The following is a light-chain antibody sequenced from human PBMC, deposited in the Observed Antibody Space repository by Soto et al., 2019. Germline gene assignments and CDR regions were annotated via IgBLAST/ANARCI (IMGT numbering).Light chain of an antibody. V-gene: IGKV3-15*01. CDR1: QSINNN. CDR2: GAS. CDR3: HQYNDWPLT. J-gene: IGKJ4*01. Sequence: EIVMTQSPATLSVSPGERATLSCRASQSINNNLAWYQQKRGQGPRLLIYGASSRATGTPARVSCSGSGTGFTLTISSLQSEDFAIYYCHQYNDWPLTFGGGTKVEIK.